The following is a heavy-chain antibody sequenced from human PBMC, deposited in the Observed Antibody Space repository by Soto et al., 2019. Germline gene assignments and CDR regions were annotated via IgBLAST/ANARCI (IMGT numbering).Heavy chain of an antibody. J-gene: IGHJ6*02. CDR3: GKGRSYYYSYGVDV. CDR2: RSYDGSSE. D-gene: IGHD1-26*01. V-gene: IGHV3-30-3*02. Sequence: GGSLRLSCAASGFTFSSYSLHWVRQAPGKGLEWVAVRSYDGSSEHYADSVKGRFTISRDNSKSTLYLQMNSLRAEDTAVYYCGKGRSYYYSYGVDVWGQGTTVTVSS. CDR1: GFTFSSYS.